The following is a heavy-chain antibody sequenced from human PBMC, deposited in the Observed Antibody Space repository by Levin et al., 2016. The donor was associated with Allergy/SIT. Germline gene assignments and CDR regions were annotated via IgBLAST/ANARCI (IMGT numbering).Heavy chain of an antibody. CDR3: ARGLIVGPRIMDV. D-gene: IGHD1-26*01. J-gene: IGHJ6*02. V-gene: IGHV3-33*01. Sequence: VRQMPGKGLEWVAVIWYDGSNKYYADSVKGRFTISRDNSKNTLYLQMNSLRAEDTAVYYCARGLIVGPRIMDVWGQGTTVTVSS. CDR2: IWYDGSNK.